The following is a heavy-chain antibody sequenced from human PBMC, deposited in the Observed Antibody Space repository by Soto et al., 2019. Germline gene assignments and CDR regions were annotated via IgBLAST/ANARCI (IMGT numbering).Heavy chain of an antibody. J-gene: IGHJ4*02. CDR3: ARESPNCSSTSCYEGITIFGVVPGYFDY. Sequence: LRLSCAASGFTFSSYSMNWVRQAPGKGLEWVSSISSSSSYTYYADSVKGRFTISRDNAKNSLYLQMNSLRAEDTAVYYCARESPNCSSTSCYEGITIFGVVPGYFDYWGRGTLVTVSS. CDR2: ISSSSSYT. D-gene: IGHD2-2*01. V-gene: IGHV3-21*01. CDR1: GFTFSSYS.